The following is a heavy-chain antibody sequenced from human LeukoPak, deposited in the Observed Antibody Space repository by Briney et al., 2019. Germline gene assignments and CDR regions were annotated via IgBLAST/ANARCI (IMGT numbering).Heavy chain of an antibody. CDR3: TKYGGSPANYFDS. Sequence: SETLSLTCTVSGDSISAYYWSWVRQPPGKGLEWIAFVHKTGSINYNPSLKSRATISMDTSNSQFSLHVNSVTAADTAVYYCTKYGGSPANYFDSCGPGTLVTVSP. J-gene: IGHJ4*02. D-gene: IGHD1-26*01. V-gene: IGHV4-59*08. CDR1: GDSISAYY. CDR2: VHKTGSI.